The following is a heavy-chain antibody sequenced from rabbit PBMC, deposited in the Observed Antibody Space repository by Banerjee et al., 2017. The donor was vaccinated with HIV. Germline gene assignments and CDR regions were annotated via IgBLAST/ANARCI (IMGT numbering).Heavy chain of an antibody. Sequence: QEQLVESGGGLVKPEGSLTLTCTASGFSFSNRYVMCWVRQAPGKGLEWIGCIYTGSGGSTYYANWAKGRFTISKTSSTTVTLQMASLTAADTATYFCARNEYAGTAYDLWGPGTLVTVS. CDR2: IYTGSGGST. J-gene: IGHJ4*01. V-gene: IGHV1S45*01. D-gene: IGHD4-2*01. CDR1: GFSFSNRYV. CDR3: ARNEYAGTAYDL.